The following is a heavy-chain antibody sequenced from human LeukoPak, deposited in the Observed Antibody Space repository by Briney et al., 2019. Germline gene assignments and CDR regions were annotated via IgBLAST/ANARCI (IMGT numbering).Heavy chain of an antibody. V-gene: IGHV4-38-2*02. D-gene: IGHD6-13*01. CDR2: IYHSGST. Sequence: SETLSLTCTVSGYSISSGYYWGWIRQPPGKGLEWIESIYHSGSTYYNPSLKSRVTISVDTSKNQFSLKLSSVTAADTAVYYCARHKAAAGTAGAFDIWGQGTMVTVSS. J-gene: IGHJ3*02. CDR1: GYSISSGYY. CDR3: ARHKAAAGTAGAFDI.